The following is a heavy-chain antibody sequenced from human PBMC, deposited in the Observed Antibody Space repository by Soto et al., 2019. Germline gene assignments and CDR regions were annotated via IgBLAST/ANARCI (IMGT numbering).Heavy chain of an antibody. CDR1: GFTLSDYY. Sequence: QVQLVESGGGLVKPGGSLRLSCEASGFTLSDYYMTWIRQAPGKGLEWISYISSSATIIYYADSVKGRFTISRDNAKTSLYLQMNSLRADDTAVYYWARAVKQWLVGGDYYYYYMDVWGKGTTVTASS. V-gene: IGHV3-11*01. D-gene: IGHD6-19*01. CDR3: ARAVKQWLVGGDYYYYYMDV. J-gene: IGHJ6*03. CDR2: ISSSATII.